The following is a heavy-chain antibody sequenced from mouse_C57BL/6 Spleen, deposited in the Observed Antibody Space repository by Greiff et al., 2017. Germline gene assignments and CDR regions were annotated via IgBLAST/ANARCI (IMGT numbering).Heavy chain of an antibody. Sequence: QVQLQQPGAELVKPGASVKLSCKASGYTFTSYWMQWVKQRPGQGLEWIGEIDPSDSYSNYNQKFKGKATMTVDTSSSTAYMQLSSLTSEDSAVYYCARRFGGWGQGTLVTVAA. CDR3: ARRFGG. J-gene: IGHJ3*01. CDR1: GYTFTSYW. CDR2: IDPSDSYS. V-gene: IGHV1-50*01.